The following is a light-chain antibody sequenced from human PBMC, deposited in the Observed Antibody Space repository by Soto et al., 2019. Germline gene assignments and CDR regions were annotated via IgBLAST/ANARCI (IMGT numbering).Light chain of an antibody. J-gene: IGLJ2*01. CDR2: DVG. V-gene: IGLV2-11*01. Sequence: QSVLTQPRSVSGSPGQSVTISCTGTSSNVGGYDYVSWYQQHPGKAPKLMIYDVGKRPSGVPDRFSGSKSGNTASLTISGLQAEDEADYYCCSYGGSSTLLIFGGGTKLTVL. CDR1: SSNVGGYDY. CDR3: CSYGGSSTLLI.